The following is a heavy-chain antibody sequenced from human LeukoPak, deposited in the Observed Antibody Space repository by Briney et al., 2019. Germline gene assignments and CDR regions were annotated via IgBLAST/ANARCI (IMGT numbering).Heavy chain of an antibody. CDR2: ISSSNNTK. CDR1: GFTFSSYS. CDR3: ARDSGSYEGWDAFDI. V-gene: IGHV3-48*04. J-gene: IGHJ3*02. D-gene: IGHD1-26*01. Sequence: PGGSLRLSCAASGFTFSSYSMNWVRQAPGKGLEWVSHISSSNNTKYYADSVEGRFTISRDNAKNSLYLQMNSLRAEDTAVYYCARDSGSYEGWDAFDIWGQGTMVTVSS.